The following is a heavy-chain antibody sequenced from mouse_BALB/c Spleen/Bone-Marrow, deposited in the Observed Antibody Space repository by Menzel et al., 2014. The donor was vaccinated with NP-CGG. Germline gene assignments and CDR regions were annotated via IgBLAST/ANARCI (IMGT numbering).Heavy chain of an antibody. J-gene: IGHJ3*01. Sequence: VQLQQSGAELVKPGASVKLSCTASGFNVKDTYMHWVKQRPEQGLEWIGRIDPANGNTKYDPKFQGKATITADTSSNTAYLQLSSLTSEDTAVYYCARRGDGYYAWFAHWGQGTLVTVSA. CDR2: IDPANGNT. V-gene: IGHV14-3*02. D-gene: IGHD2-3*01. CDR1: GFNVKDTY. CDR3: ARRGDGYYAWFAH.